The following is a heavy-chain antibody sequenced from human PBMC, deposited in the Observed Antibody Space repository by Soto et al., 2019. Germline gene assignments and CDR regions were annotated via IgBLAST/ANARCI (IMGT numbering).Heavy chain of an antibody. J-gene: IGHJ4*02. V-gene: IGHV4-4*07. D-gene: IGHD7-27*01. Sequence: PSETLSLTCTVSGGSMNAHFWSWIRQSAGKGLEWIGHIYISGNTKYYPSLRSRVTLSVDSSKNQISLALTSVTAADTAVYYCARAKFESTGWHQFDIWGQGTLVTVSS. CDR3: ARAKFESTGWHQFDI. CDR2: IYISGNT. CDR1: GGSMNAHF.